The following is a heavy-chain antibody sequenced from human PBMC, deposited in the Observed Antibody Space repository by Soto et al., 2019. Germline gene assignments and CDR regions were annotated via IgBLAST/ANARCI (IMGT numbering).Heavy chain of an antibody. Sequence: SETLSLTYTVSGVSVSSGAYYWSWIRQPPGKGPEWIGHIYYDGNTKYNPSLKSRVTVSIDMSKNQFSLKLSSLTAADTAVYYCARDFGSGYDFDFWGQGTLVTVSS. CDR2: IYYDGNT. J-gene: IGHJ4*02. CDR1: GVSVSSGAYY. V-gene: IGHV4-61*08. D-gene: IGHD3-3*01. CDR3: ARDFGSGYDFDF.